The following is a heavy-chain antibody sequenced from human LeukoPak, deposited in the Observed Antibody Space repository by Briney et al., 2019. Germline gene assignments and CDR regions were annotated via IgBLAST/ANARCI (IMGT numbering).Heavy chain of an antibody. CDR3: ASGFGLSPFYYFDY. D-gene: IGHD3-10*01. V-gene: IGHV3-53*01. J-gene: IGHJ4*02. CDR2: IYSGGST. CDR1: GFTVSSNY. Sequence: GGSLRLSCAASGFTVSSNYMSWVRQAPGKGLEWVSVIYSGGSTYYADSVRGRFTISRDNSENTLYLQMNSLRAEDTAVYYCASGFGLSPFYYFDYWGQGTLVTVSS.